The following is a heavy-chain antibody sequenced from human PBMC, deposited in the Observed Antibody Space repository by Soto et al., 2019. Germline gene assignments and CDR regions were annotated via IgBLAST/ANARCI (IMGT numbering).Heavy chain of an antibody. CDR3: ASWYGSSWARDAFDI. CDR1: GGSISSSDYY. CDR2: IYYSGTT. D-gene: IGHD6-13*01. V-gene: IGHV4-39*01. J-gene: IGHJ3*02. Sequence: SETLSLTCTVSGGSISSSDYYWGWIRQSPGKGLEWIGNIYYSGTTYYSPSLKSRVTISVDTSKNQFSLKLSPVTAADTAVYYCASWYGSSWARDAFDIWGQGTMVTGSS.